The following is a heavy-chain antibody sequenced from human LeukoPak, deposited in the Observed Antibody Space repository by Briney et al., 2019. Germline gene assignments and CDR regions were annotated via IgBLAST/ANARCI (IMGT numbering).Heavy chain of an antibody. CDR2: INPNSGGT. CDR1: GYTFTGYY. J-gene: IGHJ6*02. D-gene: IGHD5-18*01. Sequence: GASVKVSCKASGYTFTGYYMHWVRQAPGQGLEWMGWINPNSGGTNYAQKFQGRVTMTRDTSISTAYMELSRPRSDDTAVYYCARTVDTAMVDYYGMDVWGQGTTVTVSS. V-gene: IGHV1-2*02. CDR3: ARTVDTAMVDYYGMDV.